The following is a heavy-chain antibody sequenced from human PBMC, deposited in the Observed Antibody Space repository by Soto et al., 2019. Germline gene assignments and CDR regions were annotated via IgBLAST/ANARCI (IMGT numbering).Heavy chain of an antibody. CDR1: GFTFSSYS. V-gene: IGHV3-21*01. D-gene: IGHD3-22*01. CDR2: ISSSSSYI. J-gene: IGHJ3*02. CDR3: ARVRSMIVVDAFDI. Sequence: GESLKISCAASGFTFSSYSMNWVRQAPGKGLEWVSSISSSSSYIYYADSVKGRFTISRDNAKNSLYLQMNSLRAEDTAVYYCARVRSMIVVDAFDIWGQGTMVTVSS.